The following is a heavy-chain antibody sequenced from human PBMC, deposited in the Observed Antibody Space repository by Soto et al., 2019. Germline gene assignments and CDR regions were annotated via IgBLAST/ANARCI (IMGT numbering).Heavy chain of an antibody. D-gene: IGHD4-17*01. CDR2: IYFSGST. CDR1: GVSISSGGYY. V-gene: IGHV4-31*03. Sequence: QVQLQESGPGLVKPSQTLSLTCTVSGVSISSGGYYWSWIRQHPGKGLERIGYIYFSGSTYYNPSLKSRVTISVDTSKDHFSLKLSSVTAADTAVYYCARWMSTVVTPSWYFDLWGRGTLVTVSS. J-gene: IGHJ2*01. CDR3: ARWMSTVVTPSWYFDL.